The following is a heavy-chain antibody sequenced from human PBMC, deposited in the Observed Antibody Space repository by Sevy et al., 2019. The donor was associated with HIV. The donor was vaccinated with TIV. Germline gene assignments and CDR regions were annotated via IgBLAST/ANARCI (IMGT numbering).Heavy chain of an antibody. CDR3: ARAVGGDYLHFFDY. CDR2: IIRIFGTA. Sequence: ASVKVSCKASGGTFSSYAISWVRQAPGQGLEWMGGIIRIFGTANYAQKFQGRVTITADESTSTAYMELSSLRSEDTAVYYCARAVGGDYLHFFDYWGQGTLVTVSS. CDR1: GGTFSSYA. V-gene: IGHV1-69*13. D-gene: IGHD2-21*02. J-gene: IGHJ4*02.